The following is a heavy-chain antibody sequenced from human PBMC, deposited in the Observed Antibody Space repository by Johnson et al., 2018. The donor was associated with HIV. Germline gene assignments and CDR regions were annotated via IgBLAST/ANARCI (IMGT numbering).Heavy chain of an antibody. CDR1: GFTFSSYA. J-gene: IGHJ3*02. V-gene: IGHV3-30*04. Sequence: QVQLVESVGGVVQPGMSLRLSCAASGFTFSSYAMHWVRQAPGKGLEWVAVISYDGSNKYYADSVKGRFTISRDNSKNTLYLQMNSLRAEYTAVYYCAREVKRYAFDIWGQGTMVTVSS. CDR2: ISYDGSNK. CDR3: AREVKRYAFDI.